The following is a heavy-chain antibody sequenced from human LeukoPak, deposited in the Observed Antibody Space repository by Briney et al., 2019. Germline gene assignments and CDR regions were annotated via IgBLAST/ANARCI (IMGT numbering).Heavy chain of an antibody. D-gene: IGHD5-24*01. V-gene: IGHV4-59*01. CDR1: GGSISNYY. J-gene: IGHJ3*02. Sequence: SETLSLTCTVSGGSISNYYWSWIRQSPGKGLEWIGFIHYDGSTTYNPSVNSRVTISIDMSKTQFSLRLTSVTAADTALYYCARADRRDGYNSPFNIWGQGTMVTVSS. CDR3: ARADRRDGYNSPFNI. CDR2: IHYDGST.